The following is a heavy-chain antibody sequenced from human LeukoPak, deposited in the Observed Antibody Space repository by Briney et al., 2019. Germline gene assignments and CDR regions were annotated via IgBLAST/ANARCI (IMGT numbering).Heavy chain of an antibody. Sequence: GGSLRLSCAASGFTFDDYAMYWVRQAPGKGLEWVSSISWSSGSIDYADSVKGRFTISRDNAENSLYLQMNSLRAEDTAVYYCAELGITMIGGVWGKGTTVTISS. CDR1: GFTFDDYA. V-gene: IGHV3-9*01. D-gene: IGHD3-10*02. J-gene: IGHJ6*04. CDR3: AELGITMIGGV. CDR2: ISWSSGSI.